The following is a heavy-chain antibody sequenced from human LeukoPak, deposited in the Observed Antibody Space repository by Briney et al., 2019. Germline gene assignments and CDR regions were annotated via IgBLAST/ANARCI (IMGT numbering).Heavy chain of an antibody. J-gene: IGHJ4*02. V-gene: IGHV3-30*04. CDR1: GFTFSSYA. Sequence: GGSLRLSCAASGFTFSSYAMHWVRQAPGKGLEWVAVISYDGSNKYYADSVKGRFTISRDNSKNTLYLQMNSLRAEDTAVYYCAREGYGGNRLYYFDYWGQGTLVTVSS. D-gene: IGHD4-23*01. CDR2: ISYDGSNK. CDR3: AREGYGGNRLYYFDY.